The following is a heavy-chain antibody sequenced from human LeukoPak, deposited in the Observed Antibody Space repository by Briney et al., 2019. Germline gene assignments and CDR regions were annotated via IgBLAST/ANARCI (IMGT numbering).Heavy chain of an antibody. V-gene: IGHV3-23*01. CDR1: GFTFNSFA. D-gene: IGHD3-16*02. CDR2: ISGSDGSS. J-gene: IGHJ4*02. CDR3: AKSLGVGGYTRYKGFDQ. Sequence: ESGGSLRLSCAASGFTFNSFAMNWVRQAPGKGLEWVSSISGSDGSSHYADFVKGRFTISRDNSKNTLHLQMNSLRAEDTAVYYCAKSLGVGGYTRYKGFDQWGQGTLVTVSS.